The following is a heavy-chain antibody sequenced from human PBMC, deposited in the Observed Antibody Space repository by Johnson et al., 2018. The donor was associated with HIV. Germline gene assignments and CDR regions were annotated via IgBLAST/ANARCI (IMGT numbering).Heavy chain of an antibody. D-gene: IGHD5-18*01. J-gene: IGHJ3*02. Sequence: VQLVESGGGLIQPGGSLRLSCAASGFTVSSNYMSWVRQAPGKGLEWVSGISWNSGNIDYADSVKGRFTISRDNSKNTLYLQMNSLRAEDTAVYYCAKIGDTAMVTGAFDIWGQGTMVTVSS. CDR2: SWNSGNI. V-gene: IGHV3-53*01. CDR3: AKIGDTAMVTGAFDI. CDR1: GFTVSSNY.